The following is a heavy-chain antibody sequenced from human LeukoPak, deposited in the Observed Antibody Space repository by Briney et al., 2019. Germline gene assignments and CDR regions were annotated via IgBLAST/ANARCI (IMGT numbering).Heavy chain of an antibody. D-gene: IGHD6-13*01. Sequence: GRSLRLPCAATGFTFSSYGMHWVRQAPGKGLEWVAVISYDGSNKYYADSVKGRFTISRDNSKNTLYLQMNSLRAEDTAVYYCAKTSAPRTSSIEDYWGQGTLVTVSS. V-gene: IGHV3-30*18. CDR2: ISYDGSNK. CDR3: AKTSAPRTSSIEDY. J-gene: IGHJ4*02. CDR1: GFTFSSYG.